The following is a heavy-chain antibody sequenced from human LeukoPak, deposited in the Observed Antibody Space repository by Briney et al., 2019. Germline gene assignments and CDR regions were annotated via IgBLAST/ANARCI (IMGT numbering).Heavy chain of an antibody. V-gene: IGHV5-51*01. D-gene: IGHD6-19*01. J-gene: IGHJ5*02. Sequence: GESLKFSCKGGGYSFTNYWIVWVRQMHRKGLEWMVIIYPGDSDTRYSPSFQGQVTISADKSISTAYLQWSSLKASDTAMYYCARTKETVAGHNWFDPWGQGTLVTVSS. CDR2: IYPGDSDT. CDR3: ARTKETVAGHNWFDP. CDR1: GYSFTNYW.